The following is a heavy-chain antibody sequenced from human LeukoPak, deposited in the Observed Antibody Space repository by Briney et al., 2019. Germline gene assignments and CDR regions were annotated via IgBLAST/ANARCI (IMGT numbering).Heavy chain of an antibody. D-gene: IGHD2-2*02. Sequence: SQTLSLTCTVSGGSISSGSYYWSWIRQPAGKGLEWIGRIYTSGSTNYNPSLKSRVTISVDTSKNQFPLKLSSVTAADTAVYYCARVLAGYCSSTSCYMSYYYYYMDVWGKGTTVTVSS. CDR2: IYTSGST. V-gene: IGHV4-61*02. CDR1: GGSISSGSYY. J-gene: IGHJ6*03. CDR3: ARVLAGYCSSTSCYMSYYYYYMDV.